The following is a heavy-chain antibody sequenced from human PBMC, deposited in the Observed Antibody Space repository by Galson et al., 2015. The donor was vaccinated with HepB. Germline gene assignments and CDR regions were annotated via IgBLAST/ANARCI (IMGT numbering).Heavy chain of an antibody. CDR2: ISSGSGTI. Sequence: SLRLSCAASGFTFSDYSMHWVRQAPGKGLEWVSYISSGSGTIYYTDSVKGRFTISRDNAQNSLYLQMNSLRDEDTAVYYCARWRYHFDSWGQGTLVTVSS. V-gene: IGHV3-48*02. J-gene: IGHJ4*02. D-gene: IGHD3-16*02. CDR1: GFTFSDYS. CDR3: ARWRYHFDS.